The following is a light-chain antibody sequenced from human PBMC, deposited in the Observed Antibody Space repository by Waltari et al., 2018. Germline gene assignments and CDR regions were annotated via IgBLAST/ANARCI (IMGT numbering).Light chain of an antibody. V-gene: IGKV1-39*01. Sequence: DLRLTQSPSSLSASIGDRVPISCRASQNIATYLNWYQQKSEKAPKLLIYGASTLQSGVPSTVRGGGAGTDFPLTISSLRPEGVAIYFCRHSHNVPRTFGGGTQVES. CDR3: RHSHNVPRT. CDR1: QNIATY. J-gene: IGKJ4*01. CDR2: GAS.